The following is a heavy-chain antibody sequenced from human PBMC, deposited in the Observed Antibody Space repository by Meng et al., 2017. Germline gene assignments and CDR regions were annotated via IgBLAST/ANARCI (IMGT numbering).Heavy chain of an antibody. D-gene: IGHD6-19*01. CDR1: GGTFSSYA. V-gene: IGHV1-69*01. Sequence: QLQLVQAAAEVNKPGSSVKVSCKASGGTFSSYAISWLRQAPGQGLEWMGGIIPIFGTANYAQKFQGRVTITADESTSTAYMELSSLRSEDTAVYYCARDESYIAVAGPNGFDPWGQGTLVTVSS. J-gene: IGHJ5*02. CDR3: ARDESYIAVAGPNGFDP. CDR2: IIPIFGTA.